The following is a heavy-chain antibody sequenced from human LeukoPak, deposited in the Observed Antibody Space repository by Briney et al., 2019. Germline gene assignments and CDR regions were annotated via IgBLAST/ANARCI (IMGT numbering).Heavy chain of an antibody. CDR1: GFTFSSYS. CDR3: ARLPAANYYYYYYMDV. CDR2: ISSSSSTI. V-gene: IGHV3-48*04. D-gene: IGHD2-2*01. Sequence: GGSLRLSCAASGFTFSSYSMNWVRQAPGKGLEWVSYISSSSSTIYYADSVKGRFTISRDNAKNSLYLQMNSLRAEDTAVYYCARLPAANYYYYYYMDVWGKETTVTVSS. J-gene: IGHJ6*03.